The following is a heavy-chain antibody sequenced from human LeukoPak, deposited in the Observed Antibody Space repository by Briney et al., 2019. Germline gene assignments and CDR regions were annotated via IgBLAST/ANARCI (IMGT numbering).Heavy chain of an antibody. CDR3: ARGSPLTYGSGSYDY. J-gene: IGHJ4*02. V-gene: IGHV3-66*01. D-gene: IGHD3-10*01. CDR1: GFSVSANY. Sequence: GGSLRLSCAASGFSVSANYITWVRQAPGKGLEWVSVIHSSGATYYADSVKGRFTIARDNSKNTVYLQMNTLRVEDTAVYYCARGSPLTYGSGSYDYWGQGTLVTVSS. CDR2: IHSSGAT.